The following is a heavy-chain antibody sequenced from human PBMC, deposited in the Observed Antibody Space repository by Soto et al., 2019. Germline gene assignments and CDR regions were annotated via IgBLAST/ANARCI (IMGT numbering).Heavy chain of an antibody. Sequence: EVQLVESGGGLGKPGGSLRLSCAASGFSFSDYSMNWVRQAPGKRLEWVSSIDSSSVYIYYADSLKGRFTISRDNAKNSLYLQMNSLRAEDTAVYYCVRESISGTGWFHPWGQGTLVTVSS. D-gene: IGHD1-20*01. V-gene: IGHV3-21*02. CDR2: IDSSSVYI. J-gene: IGHJ5*02. CDR3: VRESISGTGWFHP. CDR1: GFSFSDYS.